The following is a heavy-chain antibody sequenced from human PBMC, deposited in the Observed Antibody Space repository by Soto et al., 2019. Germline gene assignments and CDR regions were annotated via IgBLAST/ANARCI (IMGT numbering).Heavy chain of an antibody. D-gene: IGHD3-3*01. J-gene: IGHJ3*01. CDR2: INAGNGNT. Sequence: ASVKVSCKASGYTFTSYAMLWVRQAPGQRLEWMGWINAGNGNTKYSQKFQGRVTITRDTSASTAYMELSSLRSEDTAVYYCARDYRGPDFLDAFDFWGQGTMVTVAS. V-gene: IGHV1-3*01. CDR1: GYTFTSYA. CDR3: ARDYRGPDFLDAFDF.